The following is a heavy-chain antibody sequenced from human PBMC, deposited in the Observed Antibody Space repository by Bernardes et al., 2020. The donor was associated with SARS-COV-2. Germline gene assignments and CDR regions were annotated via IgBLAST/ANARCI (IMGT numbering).Heavy chain of an antibody. J-gene: IGHJ4*02. CDR3: ASDRRGTYLDY. CDR1: GGSLSSVSYF. Sequence: SETLSLTCTVSGGSLSSVSYFWTWIRQSPGMGLEWIGYISHTWTTNYNPSLGSRVTISMDTSKNQISLSLRSVTAADTAIYYCASDRRGTYLDYWGQGTLVTVSS. CDR2: ISHTWTT. V-gene: IGHV4-61*01.